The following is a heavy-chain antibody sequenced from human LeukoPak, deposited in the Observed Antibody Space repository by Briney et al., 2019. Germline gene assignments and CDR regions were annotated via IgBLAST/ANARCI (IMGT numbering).Heavy chain of an antibody. CDR1: WFTVRNNY. J-gene: IGHJ3*02. Sequence: GSLRLSCAASWFTVRNNYMTWVRQAAGKGLEWVSVIYSGGSTYYADFVKGRFTFSKDNSKNTLYLQMTNLRVEDTAVYYCARGVGQDAFDIWGQGTMVTVSS. D-gene: IGHD1-26*01. CDR2: IYSGGST. V-gene: IGHV3-53*01. CDR3: ARGVGQDAFDI.